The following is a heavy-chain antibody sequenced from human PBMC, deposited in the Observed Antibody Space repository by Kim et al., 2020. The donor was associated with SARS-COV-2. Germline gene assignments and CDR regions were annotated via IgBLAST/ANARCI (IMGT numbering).Heavy chain of an antibody. V-gene: IGHV3-30-3*01. D-gene: IGHD6-13*01. CDR3: ARDHIAAAGYWYFDL. J-gene: IGHJ2*01. CDR1: GFTFSSYA. Sequence: GGSLRLSCAASGFTFSSYAMHWVRQAPGKGLEWVAVISYDGSNKYYADSVKGRFTISRDNSKNTLYLQMNSLRAEDTAVYYCARDHIAAAGYWYFDLWGR. CDR2: ISYDGSNK.